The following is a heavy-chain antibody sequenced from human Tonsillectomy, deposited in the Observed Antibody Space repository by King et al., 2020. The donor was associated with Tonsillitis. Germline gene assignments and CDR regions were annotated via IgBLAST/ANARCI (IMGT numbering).Heavy chain of an antibody. V-gene: IGHV3-43D*03. CDR3: AKDMGELGIGAAYFDY. J-gene: IGHJ4*02. Sequence: VQLVESGGVVVQPGGSLRLSCAASGFTFDDYAMHWVRQAPGKGLEWVSLISWDVGSPYYAESVKGTFTISRENSKNSLFLQMNSLRPEYSAFYYCAKDMGELGIGAAYFDYWGQGTLVTVSS. CDR1: GFTFDDYA. CDR2: ISWDVGSP. D-gene: IGHD3-16*01.